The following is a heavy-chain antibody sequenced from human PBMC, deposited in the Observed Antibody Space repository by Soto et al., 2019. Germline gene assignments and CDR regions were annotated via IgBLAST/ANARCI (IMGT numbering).Heavy chain of an antibody. CDR3: AKFGMATTKRSPPYYIDY. J-gene: IGHJ4*02. Sequence: PGGSLRLSCGASGFTFSGYAMIWVRQAPGKGLEWVSSISGSGGGTYYADSVKGRFTFSRDNSKNTLYLQMNSLRAEDTAVYYCAKFGMATTKRSPPYYIDYWGQGALVTVSS. CDR1: GFTFSGYA. D-gene: IGHD1-1*01. V-gene: IGHV3-23*01. CDR2: ISGSGGGT.